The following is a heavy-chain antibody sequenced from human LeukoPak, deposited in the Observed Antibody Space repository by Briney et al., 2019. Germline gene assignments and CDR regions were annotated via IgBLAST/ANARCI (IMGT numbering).Heavy chain of an antibody. D-gene: IGHD5-24*01. CDR3: ASRRDEAWFDP. Sequence: NPSQTLSLTCSVSGVSISSGGYYWTWIRQHPGKGLEWIGYISYSGSTYYNPSLQSRVTISVDTSKNQFSLKLSSVTAADTAVYYCASRRDEAWFDPWGQGTLVTVSS. CDR1: GVSISSGGYY. V-gene: IGHV4-31*03. CDR2: ISYSGST. J-gene: IGHJ5*02.